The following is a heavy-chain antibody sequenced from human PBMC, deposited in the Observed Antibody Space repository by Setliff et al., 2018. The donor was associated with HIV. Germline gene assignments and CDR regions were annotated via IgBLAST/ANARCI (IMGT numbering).Heavy chain of an antibody. D-gene: IGHD6-19*01. J-gene: IGHJ4*02. CDR1: GFTFGSYA. V-gene: IGHV3-23*01. CDR2: ISGSGDST. Sequence: GGSLRLSCAPSGFTFGSYAMSWVRQAPGKGLEWVSVISGSGDSTFYADSLKGRFTITRDNSKNTLYLQMNSLRAEDTAVYYCAKERSSGWPVDYWGQGTLVTVSS. CDR3: AKERSSGWPVDY.